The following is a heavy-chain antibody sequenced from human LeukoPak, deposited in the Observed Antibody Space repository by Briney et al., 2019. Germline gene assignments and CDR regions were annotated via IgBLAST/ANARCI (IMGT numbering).Heavy chain of an antibody. Sequence: GSLRLSCAASGFTVSSNYMSWVRQAPGKGLEGVSVIYSGGSTYYADSVKGRFTISRDNSKNTLYLQMNSLRAEDTAVYYCARDFGIVVVPAAQIVWGQGTLVTVSS. CDR1: GFTVSSNY. J-gene: IGHJ4*02. CDR3: ARDFGIVVVPAAQIV. D-gene: IGHD2-2*01. V-gene: IGHV3-53*01. CDR2: IYSGGST.